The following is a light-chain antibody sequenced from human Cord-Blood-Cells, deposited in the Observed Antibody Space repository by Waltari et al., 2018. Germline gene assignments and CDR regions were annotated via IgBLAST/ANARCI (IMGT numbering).Light chain of an antibody. CDR3: QQYNSYPWT. J-gene: IGKJ1*01. CDR2: KAS. CDR1: QSISSW. Sequence: DIQMTQSPSTLSASVGDRVTITCRASQSISSWLAWYQQKPGKAPKLLIYKASSLESGVPARFSGSGSGTEFTLTISSLQPGDFATYYCQQYNSYPWTFGQGTKVEIK. V-gene: IGKV1-5*03.